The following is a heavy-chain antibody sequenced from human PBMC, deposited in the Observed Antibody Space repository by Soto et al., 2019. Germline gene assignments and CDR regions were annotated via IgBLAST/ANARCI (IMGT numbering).Heavy chain of an antibody. CDR3: AYRILHGDYEIDY. CDR1: GYTFTNND. Sequence: EASVKVSCKASGYTFTNNDVTWVRQAPGQGLEWMGIINPSGGSTSYAQKFQGRVTMTRDTSTSTVYMELSSLRSEDTAVYYCAYRILHGDYEIDYWGQGTLVTVSS. V-gene: IGHV1-46*01. D-gene: IGHD4-17*01. J-gene: IGHJ4*02. CDR2: INPSGGST.